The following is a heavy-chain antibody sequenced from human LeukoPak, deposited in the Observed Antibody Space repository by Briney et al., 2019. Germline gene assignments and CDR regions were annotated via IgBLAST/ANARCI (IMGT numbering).Heavy chain of an antibody. D-gene: IGHD2-15*01. Sequence: GGSLRLSCAASGFTFSNYAMNWVRLAPGKGLEWVSAISGSGDLIYYADSVKGRFTISRDNSKNTLYLQLNSLRAEDTAIHYCARDPSWPPRSYFDYWGQGVLVTVSS. CDR2: ISGSGDLI. CDR1: GFTFSNYA. V-gene: IGHV3-23*01. CDR3: ARDPSWPPRSYFDY. J-gene: IGHJ4*02.